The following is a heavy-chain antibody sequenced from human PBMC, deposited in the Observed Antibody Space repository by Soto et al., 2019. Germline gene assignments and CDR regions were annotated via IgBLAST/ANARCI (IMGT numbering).Heavy chain of an antibody. CDR3: ARGRWLQLIYFDY. D-gene: IGHD5-12*01. V-gene: IGHV4-59*01. J-gene: IGHJ4*02. Sequence: PSETLSLTCTVSCGSISSYYWSWIRQPPGKGLEWIGCIYYSGSTNYNPSLKSRVTISVDTSKNQFSLNLRSVTAADTAVYYCARGRWLQLIYFDYWGQGTLVTVS. CDR2: IYYSGST. CDR1: CGSISSYY.